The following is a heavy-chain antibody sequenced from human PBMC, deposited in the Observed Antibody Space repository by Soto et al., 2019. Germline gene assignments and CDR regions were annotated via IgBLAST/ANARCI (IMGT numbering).Heavy chain of an antibody. V-gene: IGHV3-30-3*01. CDR3: TTEFGYSSGQNDH. Sequence: GGSLRLCYAASELTFSSYAIHWVRQAPGKGLEWVALISYDGSDKDYADSVKGRFTISRDNSRNTLHLQMNSLKIEDTAVYYCTTEFGYSSGQNDHWGQGALVTVSS. J-gene: IGHJ4*02. D-gene: IGHD6-19*01. CDR1: ELTFSSYA. CDR2: ISYDGSDK.